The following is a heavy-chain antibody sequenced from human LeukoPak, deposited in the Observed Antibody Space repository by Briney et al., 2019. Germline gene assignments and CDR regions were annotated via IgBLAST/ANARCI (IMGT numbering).Heavy chain of an antibody. CDR1: GFTFSNFA. CDR3: ARVRGGRSWYYYGMDV. J-gene: IGHJ6*02. CDR2: ISYDGDNE. V-gene: IGHV3-30-3*01. Sequence: GRSLRLSCAASGFTFSNFAMHWVRQAPGKGLEWVAVISYDGDNEYYADSVKGQFTISRDNSKDRLYLQMNSLRPEDTAMYYCARVRGGRSWYYYGMDVWGRGTTVTVFS. D-gene: IGHD3-16*01.